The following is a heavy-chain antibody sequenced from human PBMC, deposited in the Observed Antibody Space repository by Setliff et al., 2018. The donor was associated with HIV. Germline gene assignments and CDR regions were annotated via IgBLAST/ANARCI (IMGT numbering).Heavy chain of an antibody. CDR2: ISYTGGT. J-gene: IGHJ5*02. D-gene: IGHD6-25*01. Sequence: SETLSLTCTVSGDSIRNDYWTWIRQSPEKGLEWIAYISYTGGTNYNPSLKSRVTLSLDASKNQISLKLRSVTAADTAVYFCTREKFGSGSSVPEVRLFDPWGQGTLVTVSS. CDR1: GDSIRNDY. CDR3: TREKFGSGSSVPEVRLFDP. V-gene: IGHV4-59*12.